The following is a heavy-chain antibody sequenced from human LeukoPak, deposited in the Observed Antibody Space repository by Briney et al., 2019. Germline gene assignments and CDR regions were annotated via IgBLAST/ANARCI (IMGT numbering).Heavy chain of an antibody. CDR1: AGSISSSNW. CDR3: ARGGGHHHFDY. Sequence: PSETLSLTCSVSAGSISSSNWWSWVRQAPGKGLEWVSAISATGYTTYYADSVKGRFTISTDNSKSTVYLQMNSLRAEDTAVYYCARGGGHHHFDYWGQGTLVTVSS. CDR2: ISATGYTT. J-gene: IGHJ4*02. D-gene: IGHD1-14*01. V-gene: IGHV3-23*01.